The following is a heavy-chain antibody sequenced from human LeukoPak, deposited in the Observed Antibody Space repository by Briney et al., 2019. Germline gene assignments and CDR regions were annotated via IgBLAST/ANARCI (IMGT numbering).Heavy chain of an antibody. D-gene: IGHD6-6*01. V-gene: IGHV1-46*01. Sequence: GASVKVSCKASGYTFTSYYMHWVRQAPGQGLEWMGIINPSGGSTSYAQKFQGRVTMTRDMSTSTVYMELSSLRSEDTAVYYCARDSEARIAALTFDYWGQGTLVTVSS. CDR2: INPSGGST. J-gene: IGHJ4*02. CDR3: ARDSEARIAALTFDY. CDR1: GYTFTSYY.